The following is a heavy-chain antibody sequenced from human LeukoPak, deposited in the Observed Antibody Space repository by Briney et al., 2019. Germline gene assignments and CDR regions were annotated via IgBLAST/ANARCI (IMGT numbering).Heavy chain of an antibody. J-gene: IGHJ6*03. CDR2: IYYSGST. Sequence: PSQTLSLTCTVSGGSISSGDYYWSWIRQPPGKGLEWIGYIYYSGSTYYNPSLKSRVTISVDTSKNQFSLKLSSVTAADTAVYYCATDRGIAAAGTSNYYYYYMDVWGKGTTVTVSS. D-gene: IGHD6-13*01. V-gene: IGHV4-31*03. CDR1: GGSISSGDYY. CDR3: ATDRGIAAAGTSNYYYYYMDV.